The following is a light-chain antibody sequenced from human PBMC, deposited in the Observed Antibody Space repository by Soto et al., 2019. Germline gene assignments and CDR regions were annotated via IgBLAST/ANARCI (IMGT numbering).Light chain of an antibody. J-gene: IGKJ3*01. V-gene: IGKV1-12*01. Sequence: QMTQSPSSVSASVGDTVTLSCQTSHGVSGWLAWYQQKPGKAPTLLIYIVSNLQSGVPSRFSGSGSGTDFSIIITNLLPEDFATYFCQQGKTLPFTCGPGTKVEVK. CDR3: QQGKTLPFT. CDR2: IVS. CDR1: HGVSGW.